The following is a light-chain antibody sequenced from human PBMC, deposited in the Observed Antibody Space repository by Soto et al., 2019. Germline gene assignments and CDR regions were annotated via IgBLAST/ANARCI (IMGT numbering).Light chain of an antibody. CDR3: KQAFSFPCT. V-gene: IGKV1-12*01. J-gene: IGKJ3*01. Sequence: DIQMTQSPSSVSAYVGDRVTITCRASQDIRDWIAWYQQKPGKAPKLLISAASSLQSGVTSRFSGSGSGTDFRLTISSLQSEYFATYYCKQAFSFPCTFGPVTKVDIK. CDR2: AAS. CDR1: QDIRDW.